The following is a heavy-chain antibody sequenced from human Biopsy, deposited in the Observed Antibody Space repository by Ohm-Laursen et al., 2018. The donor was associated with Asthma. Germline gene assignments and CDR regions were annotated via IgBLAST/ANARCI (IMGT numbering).Heavy chain of an antibody. V-gene: IGHV4-39*01. D-gene: IGHD3-3*01. Sequence: SQTLSLTCTVSGGSMTPTNHYWDWIRQGPGKGLEWSGYISYGGKTSYNPSLKNRVTISRDTSKYLFSQRLTTVTAADTAVYFCARRITIFGVVQKDHGMDAWGQGTTVIVSS. CDR1: GGSMTPTNHY. CDR2: ISYGGKT. J-gene: IGHJ6*02. CDR3: ARRITIFGVVQKDHGMDA.